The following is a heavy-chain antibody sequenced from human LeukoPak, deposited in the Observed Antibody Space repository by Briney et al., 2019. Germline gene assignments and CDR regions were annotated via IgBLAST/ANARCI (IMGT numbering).Heavy chain of an antibody. CDR2: IRGSGVGT. D-gene: IGHD2-21*01. CDR1: GSTLRNYA. CDR3: ATSSDWPYYFHY. Sequence: PGGSLRLSCAASGSTLRNYAMMWLRQAPGKGPEWVSAIRGSGVGTDYVDSVKGRFTISRDNSKNTVFLEMNNLRVEDAAVYYCATSSDWPYYFHYWGQGTLVTVSS. J-gene: IGHJ4*02. V-gene: IGHV3-23*01.